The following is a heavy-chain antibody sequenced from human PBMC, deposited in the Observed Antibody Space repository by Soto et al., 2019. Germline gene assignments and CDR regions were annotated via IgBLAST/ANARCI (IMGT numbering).Heavy chain of an antibody. Sequence: QVQLQESGPGLVKPSQTLSLTCTVSGGSISSGDYYWSWIRQPPGKGLEWLGYIHYGWSTYYNPSLKSRVTISVDTSKNQFSLKLSSVTAADTAVYYCARRGGVVPELYFDYWGQGTLVTVSS. CDR3: ARRGGVVPELYFDY. CDR1: GGSISSGDYY. CDR2: IHYGWST. V-gene: IGHV4-30-4*01. D-gene: IGHD6-6*01. J-gene: IGHJ4*02.